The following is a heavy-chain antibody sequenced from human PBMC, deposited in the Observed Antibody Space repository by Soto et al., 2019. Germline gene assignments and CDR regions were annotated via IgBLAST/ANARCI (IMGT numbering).Heavy chain of an antibody. V-gene: IGHV3-23*01. Sequence: EVQLLESGGGLVQPGGSLRLSCAASGFTFNSYAMSWVRQAPGKGLEWVSAISGSGGSTYYADSVKGRFTISRDNSKNTLYLQMNSLRAEDTAVYSCAKDQGYSYGYYFDYWGQGTLVTVSS. J-gene: IGHJ4*02. CDR2: ISGSGGST. CDR1: GFTFNSYA. CDR3: AKDQGYSYGYYFDY. D-gene: IGHD5-18*01.